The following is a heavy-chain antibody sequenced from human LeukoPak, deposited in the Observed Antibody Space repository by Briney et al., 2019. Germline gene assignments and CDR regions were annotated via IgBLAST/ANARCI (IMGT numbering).Heavy chain of an antibody. D-gene: IGHD2-2*01. CDR1: GFTFSNYG. J-gene: IGHJ3*02. V-gene: IGHV3-30*18. Sequence: GGSLRLSCAASGFTFSNYGMHWVHQAPGKGLEWVAVISYDGSNKYYADFVKGRFTVSRDNSKNTLFLKMNSLRAEDTAVYYCAKVSPGTRAFDIWGQGTMVTVSS. CDR3: AKVSPGTRAFDI. CDR2: ISYDGSNK.